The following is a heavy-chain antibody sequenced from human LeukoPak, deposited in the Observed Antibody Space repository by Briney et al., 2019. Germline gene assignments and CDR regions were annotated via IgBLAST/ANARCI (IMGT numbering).Heavy chain of an antibody. J-gene: IGHJ6*02. CDR2: INHSGTT. Sequence: SETLSLTCAVYGGSFSGYYWNWIRQPPGEGLEWIGEINHSGTTNYNPSLKSRVTISIDTSKNQFSLKLSSVTAADTAVYSCARRRGQSSGSYFHYYYYGMDVWGQGTTVTVSS. CDR1: GGSFSGYY. V-gene: IGHV4-34*01. D-gene: IGHD3-10*01. CDR3: ARRRGQSSGSYFHYYYYGMDV.